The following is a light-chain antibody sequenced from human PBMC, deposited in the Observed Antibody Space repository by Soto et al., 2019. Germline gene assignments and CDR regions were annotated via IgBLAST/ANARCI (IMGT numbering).Light chain of an antibody. CDR3: QQADSFPWT. Sequence: DIQMTQSPSSLSASVGDRVTITCRASQSISSYLNWYQQKPGKAPKLLVYAASSLQSGVPSRFSGSGSGTDFTLTVSSLQPEDSATYYCQQADSFPWTFGQGTKVDIK. V-gene: IGKV1-39*01. J-gene: IGKJ1*01. CDR2: AAS. CDR1: QSISSY.